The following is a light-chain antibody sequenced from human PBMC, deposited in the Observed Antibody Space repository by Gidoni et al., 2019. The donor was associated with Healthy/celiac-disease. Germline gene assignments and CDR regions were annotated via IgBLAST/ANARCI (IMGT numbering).Light chain of an antibody. CDR2: GAA. Sequence: ETLLTLSPGTLSLSPGERASRSCRSSQSVSSSYLAWYQQKPGQAPRLLIYGAASRATGSPDRFSGSGSGTDFTLTISRLEPEDFAVYYCQQYGSSPRTFGQXTKLEIK. V-gene: IGKV3-20*01. CDR3: QQYGSSPRT. CDR1: QSVSSSY. J-gene: IGKJ2*01.